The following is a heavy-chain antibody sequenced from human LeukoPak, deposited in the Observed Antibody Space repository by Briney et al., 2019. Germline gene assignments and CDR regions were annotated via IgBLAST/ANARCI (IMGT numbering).Heavy chain of an antibody. V-gene: IGHV3-15*01. CDR3: TTVIWFGVKRCYAFDI. J-gene: IGHJ3*02. CDR2: IKSKTDGGTT. CDR1: GFTFSNAW. D-gene: IGHD3-10*01. Sequence: GGSLRLSCAASGFTFSNAWMSWVRQAPGKGLEWVGRIKSKTDGGTTDYAAPVKGRFTISRDDSKNTLYLQMNSLKTEDTAVYYCTTVIWFGVKRCYAFDIWGQGTMVTVSS.